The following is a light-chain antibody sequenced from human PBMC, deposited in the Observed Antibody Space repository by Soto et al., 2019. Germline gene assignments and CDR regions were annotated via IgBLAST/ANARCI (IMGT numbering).Light chain of an antibody. CDR2: GAS. Sequence: EIVLTQSPATLYVSPGERATISCRASQSVSSHLAWYQQKPGQAPRLLIYGASTRATGVPVRFSGSGSGTDFTLTISRLQSEDFAVYYCQKYNNWPPITFGPGTKVDIK. V-gene: IGKV3-15*01. CDR1: QSVSSH. CDR3: QKYNNWPPIT. J-gene: IGKJ3*01.